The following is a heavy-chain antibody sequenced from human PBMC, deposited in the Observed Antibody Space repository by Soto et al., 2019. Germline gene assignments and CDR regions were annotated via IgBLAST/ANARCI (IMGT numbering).Heavy chain of an antibody. V-gene: IGHV1-2*02. CDR3: ARYNWNYGSLLY. D-gene: IGHD1-7*01. J-gene: IGHJ4*02. CDR2: INPNSGGT. CDR1: GYTFTGYY. Sequence: ASVKVSCKASGYTFTGYYMHWVRQAPGQGLEWMGWINPNSGGTNYAQKFQGRVTMTRDTSISTAYMELSRLRSDDTAVYYCARYNWNYGSLLYWGQGTLVTVSS.